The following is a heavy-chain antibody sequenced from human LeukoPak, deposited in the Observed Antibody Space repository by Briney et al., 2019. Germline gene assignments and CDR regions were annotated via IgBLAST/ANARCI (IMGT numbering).Heavy chain of an antibody. CDR1: GGSISSSNW. J-gene: IGHJ4*02. CDR3: VSSSSSGKGGY. CDR2: IYHSGST. Sequence: PSETLSLTCAVSGGSISSSNWWSWVRQPPGKGLKWIGEIYHSGSTNYNPSLKSRVTISVDKSKNQFSLKLSSVTAADTAVYYCVSSSSSGKGGYWGQGTLVTVSS. D-gene: IGHD6-13*01. V-gene: IGHV4-4*02.